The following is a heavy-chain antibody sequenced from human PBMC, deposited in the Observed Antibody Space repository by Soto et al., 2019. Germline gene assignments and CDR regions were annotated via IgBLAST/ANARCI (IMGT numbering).Heavy chain of an antibody. CDR2: IYYSGST. CDR3: ASDSGHYYGSGYNWFDP. V-gene: IGHV4-59*01. CDR1: GGSISSYY. J-gene: IGHJ5*02. D-gene: IGHD3-10*01. Sequence: SETLSLTCTVSGGSISSYYWSWIRQPPGKGLEWIGYIYYSGSTNYNPSLKSRVTISVDTSKNQFSLKLSSVTAADTAVYYCASDSGHYYGSGYNWFDPWGQGTLVTVSS.